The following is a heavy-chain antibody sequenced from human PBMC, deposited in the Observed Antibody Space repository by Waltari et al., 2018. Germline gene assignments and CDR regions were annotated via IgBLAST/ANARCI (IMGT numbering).Heavy chain of an antibody. CDR2: IYTSGST. J-gene: IGHJ4*02. D-gene: IGHD2-15*01. CDR3: AGGYCSGGSCYPLN. Sequence: QVQLQESGPGLVKPSETLSLTCTVSGGSISSYYWSWIRQPAGKGLEWIGRIYTSGSTNYNPSLKSRVTMSVDTSKNQFSLKLSSVTAADTAVYYCAGGYCSGGSCYPLNWGQGTLVTVSS. CDR1: GGSISSYY. V-gene: IGHV4-4*07.